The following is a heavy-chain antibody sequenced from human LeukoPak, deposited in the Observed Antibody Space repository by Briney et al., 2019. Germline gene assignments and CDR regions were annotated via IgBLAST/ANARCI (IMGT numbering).Heavy chain of an antibody. Sequence: GGSLRLSCAASGFTFSSYAMHWVRQAPGKGLEWVAVISYDGGNKYYADSVKGRFTISRDNSKNTLYLQMNSLRAEDTAVYYCARARDEFMVRGVIEDYWGQGTLVTVSS. V-gene: IGHV3-30-3*01. CDR2: ISYDGGNK. CDR3: ARARDEFMVRGVIEDY. D-gene: IGHD3-10*01. CDR1: GFTFSSYA. J-gene: IGHJ4*02.